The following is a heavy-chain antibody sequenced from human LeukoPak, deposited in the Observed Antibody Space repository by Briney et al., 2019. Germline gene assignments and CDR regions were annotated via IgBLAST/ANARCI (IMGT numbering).Heavy chain of an antibody. CDR2: IHYSGTT. Sequence: SETLSLTCTVSGGSISSHYWSWIRQPPGKGLEWIGYIHYSGTTNYNPSLKSRVSISADTSENQMSLRLSSVTAADTAVYYCARGAMATTPFFDYWGQGTLVTVSS. CDR3: ARGAMATTPFFDY. CDR1: GGSISSHY. J-gene: IGHJ4*02. V-gene: IGHV4-59*08. D-gene: IGHD5-24*01.